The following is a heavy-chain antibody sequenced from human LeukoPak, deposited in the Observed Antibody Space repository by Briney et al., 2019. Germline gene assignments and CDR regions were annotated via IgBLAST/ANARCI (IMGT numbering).Heavy chain of an antibody. CDR3: ARSSRGAYYYYGMDV. CDR1: GFTFNTYS. Sequence: PGGSLRLSCAASGFTFNTYSMNWVRQAPGKGLEWVSAISGSGGSTYYADSVKGRFTISRDNSKNTLYLQMNSLRAEDTAVYYCARSSRGAYYYYGMDVWGQGTTVTVSS. V-gene: IGHV3-23*01. J-gene: IGHJ6*02. D-gene: IGHD3-10*01. CDR2: ISGSGGST.